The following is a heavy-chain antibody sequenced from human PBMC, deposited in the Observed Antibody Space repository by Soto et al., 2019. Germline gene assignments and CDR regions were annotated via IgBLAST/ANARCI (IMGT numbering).Heavy chain of an antibody. V-gene: IGHV4-59*01. D-gene: IGHD3-16*01. CDR2: IYYSGST. J-gene: IGHJ6*03. CDR3: ARSAITFGGVILSFIDYYMDV. CDR1: GGSISSYY. Sequence: SETLSLTCTVSGGSISSYYWSWIRQPPGKGLEWIGYIYYSGSTNYNPSLKSRVTISVDTSKNQFSLKLSSVTAADTAVYYCARSAITFGGVILSFIDYYMDVWGKGTTVTVSS.